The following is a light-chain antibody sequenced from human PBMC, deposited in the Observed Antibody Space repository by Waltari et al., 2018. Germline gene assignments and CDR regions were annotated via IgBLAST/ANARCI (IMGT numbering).Light chain of an antibody. J-gene: IGLJ2*01. CDR3: ATWDNSLSAGV. CDR2: DNN. Sequence: QSVLTQPPSVSAAPGQKVPISCSGSSSTLGNNYVSWYQHLPGTAPNLLIYDNNMRPSGIPDRFSGSKSGTSATLDITGLQTGDEADYYCATWDNSLSAGVFGGGTKLTVL. V-gene: IGLV1-51*01. CDR1: SSTLGNNY.